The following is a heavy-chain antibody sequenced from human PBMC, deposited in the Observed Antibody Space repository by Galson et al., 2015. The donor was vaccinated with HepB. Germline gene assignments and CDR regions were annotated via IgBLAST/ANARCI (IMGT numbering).Heavy chain of an antibody. D-gene: IGHD3-22*01. V-gene: IGHV1-18*04. CDR3: AREYYDSSGYYYYYYYGMDV. CDR2: ISAYNGNT. Sequence: SVKVSCKASGYTFTSYGISWVRQAPGQGLEWMGWISAYNGNTNYAQKLQGRVTMTTDTSTSTAYMELRSLRSDDTAVYYCAREYYDSSGYYYYYYYGMDVWGQGTTVTVSS. CDR1: GYTFTSYG. J-gene: IGHJ6*02.